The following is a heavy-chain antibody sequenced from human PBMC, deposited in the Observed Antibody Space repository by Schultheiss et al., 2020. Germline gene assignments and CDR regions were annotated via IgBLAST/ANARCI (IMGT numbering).Heavy chain of an antibody. J-gene: IGHJ4*02. CDR1: GYSISSGYY. D-gene: IGHD5-18*01. Sequence: SETLSLTCTVSGYSISSGYYWGWIRQPPGKGLEWIGNIYYSGSTYYNPSLKSRVTISVDTSKNQFSLRLSSVTAADTAVYYCASGYSYDYWGQGTLVTVSS. CDR3: ASGYSYDY. CDR2: IYYSGST. V-gene: IGHV4-38-2*02.